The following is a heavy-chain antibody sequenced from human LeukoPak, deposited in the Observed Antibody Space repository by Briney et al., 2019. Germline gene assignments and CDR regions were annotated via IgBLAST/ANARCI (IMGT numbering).Heavy chain of an antibody. CDR3: AKEPTFIPAYIWFVP. V-gene: IGHV3-23*01. CDR2: ISGGGYST. Sequence: GGSLRLSCAASGFTFNRYAMSWLRQAPGKGLEWISAISGGGYSTSYADSVKGRFTVSRDNSKNTVFLQMNSLRDDDTAVYYCAKEPTFIPAYIWFVPWGEGTLVTVSS. CDR1: GFTFNRYA. J-gene: IGHJ5*02.